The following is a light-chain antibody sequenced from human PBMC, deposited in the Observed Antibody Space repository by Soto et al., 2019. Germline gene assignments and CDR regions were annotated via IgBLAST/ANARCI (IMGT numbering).Light chain of an antibody. CDR1: SSDVGGYNY. V-gene: IGLV2-8*01. Sequence: QSALTQPPSASGSPGQPVAISCTGTSSDVGGYNYVSWYQQHPGKTPKLMIYEVNKRPSGVPDRFSGSKSGNTASLTVSGLHAEDEADYYCSSYAGSSNVFGTGTKVT. CDR2: EVN. CDR3: SSYAGSSNV. J-gene: IGLJ1*01.